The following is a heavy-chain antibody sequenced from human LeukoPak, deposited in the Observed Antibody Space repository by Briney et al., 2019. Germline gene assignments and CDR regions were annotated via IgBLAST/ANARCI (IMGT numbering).Heavy chain of an antibody. CDR3: ARDSRENDAFDI. V-gene: IGHV4-31*03. CDR2: IYYSGST. CDR1: GGSISSGGYY. Sequence: PSETLSLTCTVSGGSISSGGYYWSWIRQHPGKGLEWIGYIYYSGSTYYNPSLKSRVTISVDTSKNQFSLKLGSVTAADTAVYYCARDSRENDAFDIWGQGTMVTVSS. J-gene: IGHJ3*02.